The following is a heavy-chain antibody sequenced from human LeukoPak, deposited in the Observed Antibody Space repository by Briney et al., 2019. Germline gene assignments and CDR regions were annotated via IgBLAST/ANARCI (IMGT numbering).Heavy chain of an antibody. D-gene: IGHD3-22*01. V-gene: IGHV4-4*02. J-gene: IGHJ4*02. CDR2: IYHSGST. Sequence: SETLSLTCAVSGGSIKSNNWWSWVRQPPGKGLEWIGEIYHSGSTNYNPSLESRVTVSVDKSKNQFSLDLSSVTAADTAVYYCARFEPDSSGYYTLDYWGQGTLVTVSS. CDR3: ARFEPDSSGYYTLDY. CDR1: GGSIKSNNW.